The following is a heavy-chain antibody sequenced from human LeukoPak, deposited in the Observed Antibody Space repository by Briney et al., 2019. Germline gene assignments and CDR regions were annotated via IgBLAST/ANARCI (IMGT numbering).Heavy chain of an antibody. Sequence: SETLSLTCTVSGGSISRSSYYWGWIRQPPGKGLEWIGSIYYTGRIYYNPSLKSRVTISVDTSKNQFSLKLSSVTAADAAVYYCARFVGRTQYYYDSSGYYSAENYFDYWGQGTLVTVSS. CDR1: GGSISRSSYY. V-gene: IGHV4-39*07. J-gene: IGHJ4*02. CDR2: IYYTGRI. D-gene: IGHD3-22*01. CDR3: ARFVGRTQYYYDSSGYYSAENYFDY.